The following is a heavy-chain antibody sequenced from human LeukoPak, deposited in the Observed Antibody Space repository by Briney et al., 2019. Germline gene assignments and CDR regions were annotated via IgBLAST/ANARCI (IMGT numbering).Heavy chain of an antibody. CDR2: IIPIFGTA. CDR3: ARVSVVAARVLWFDP. CDR1: GYTFTSYY. V-gene: IGHV1-69*06. Sequence: GASVKVSCKASGYTFTSYYMHWVRQAPGQGLEWMGGIIPIFGTANYAQKFQGRVTITADKSTSTAYMELSSLRSEDTAVYYCARVSVVAARVLWFDPWGQGTLVTVSS. D-gene: IGHD2-15*01. J-gene: IGHJ5*02.